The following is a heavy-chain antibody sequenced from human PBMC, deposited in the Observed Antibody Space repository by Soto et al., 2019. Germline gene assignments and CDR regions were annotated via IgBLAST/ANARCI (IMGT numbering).Heavy chain of an antibody. V-gene: IGHV4-39*01. CDR1: GGSISSSSYY. Sequence: SETLSLTCTVSGGSISSSSYYWGWIRQPPGKGLEWIGSIYYSGSTYYNPSLKSRVTISVDTSKNQFSLKLSSVTAADTAVYYCARRSLYYYGSGSYYKEFGWFDPWGQGTLVTVSS. J-gene: IGHJ5*02. D-gene: IGHD3-10*01. CDR3: ARRSLYYYGSGSYYKEFGWFDP. CDR2: IYYSGST.